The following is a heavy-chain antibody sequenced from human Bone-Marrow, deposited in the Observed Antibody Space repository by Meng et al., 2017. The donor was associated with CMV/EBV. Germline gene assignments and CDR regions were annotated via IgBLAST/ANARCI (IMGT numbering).Heavy chain of an antibody. CDR3: ARDRGDY. CDR2: ISSSSSYI. J-gene: IGHJ4*02. D-gene: IGHD1-26*01. Sequence: GESLKISCAASGFTFSSYSMNWVRQAPGKGLEWVSSISSSSSYIYYADSVKGRFTIYRDNAKNSLYLQMNSLRAEDTAVYYCARDRGDYWGQGTLVTVSS. CDR1: GFTFSSYS. V-gene: IGHV3-21*01.